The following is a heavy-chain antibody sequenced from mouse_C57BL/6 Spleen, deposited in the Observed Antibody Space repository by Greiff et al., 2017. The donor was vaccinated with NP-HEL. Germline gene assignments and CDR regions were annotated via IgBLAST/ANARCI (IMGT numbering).Heavy chain of an antibody. CDR1: GFTFSDYG. CDR3: AMVPITTVVAYYAMDY. D-gene: IGHD1-1*01. CDR2: ISSGSSTI. J-gene: IGHJ4*01. Sequence: EVKVMESGGGLVKPGGSLKLSCAASGFTFSDYGMHWVRQAPEKGLEWVAYISSGSSTIYYADTVKGRFTISRDNAKNTLFLQMTSLRSEDTAMYYCAMVPITTVVAYYAMDYWGQGTSVTVSS. V-gene: IGHV5-17*01.